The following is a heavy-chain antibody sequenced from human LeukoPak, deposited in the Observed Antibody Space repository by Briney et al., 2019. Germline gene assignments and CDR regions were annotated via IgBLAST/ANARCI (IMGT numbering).Heavy chain of an antibody. D-gene: IGHD5-12*01. CDR3: ARDRGYSGYDGLDY. CDR1: GFTFSNYA. V-gene: IGHV3-30-3*01. J-gene: IGHJ4*02. Sequence: PGGSLRLSCAASGFTFSNYAMHWVRQAPGKGLEWVAVISYDGSNKYDADSVKGRFTTSRDNSKNTLYLQMNSLRAEDTAVYYCARDRGYSGYDGLDYWGQGTLVTVSS. CDR2: ISYDGSNK.